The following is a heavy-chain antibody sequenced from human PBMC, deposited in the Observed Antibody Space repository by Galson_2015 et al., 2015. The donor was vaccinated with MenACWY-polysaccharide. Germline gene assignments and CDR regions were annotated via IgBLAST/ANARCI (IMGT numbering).Heavy chain of an antibody. CDR2: IYSGGST. Sequence: SLRLSCAASGFTVSSNYMSWVRQAPGKGLEWVSVIYSGGSTYYADSVKGRFTISRDNSKNTLYLQMNSLRAEDTAVYYCARCIAMADYYYYGMDVWGQGTTVTVSS. CDR3: ARCIAMADYYYYGMDV. V-gene: IGHV3-66*01. J-gene: IGHJ6*02. CDR1: GFTVSSNY. D-gene: IGHD6-19*01.